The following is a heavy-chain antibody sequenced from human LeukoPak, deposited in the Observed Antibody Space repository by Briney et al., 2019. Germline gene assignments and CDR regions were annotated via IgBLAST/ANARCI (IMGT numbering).Heavy chain of an antibody. V-gene: IGHV4-59*01. J-gene: IGHJ5*02. CDR2: IYYTGSN. Sequence: SETLSLTCTVSGGSINNYYWAWIRQPPGKGLEWIGYIYYTGSNNYNPSLKSRLTISVDTSKNQFSLKLSSVTAADTAVYYCARDSYYYGSGRWNWFDPWGQGTLVTVSS. CDR3: ARDSYYYGSGRWNWFDP. CDR1: GGSINNYY. D-gene: IGHD3-10*01.